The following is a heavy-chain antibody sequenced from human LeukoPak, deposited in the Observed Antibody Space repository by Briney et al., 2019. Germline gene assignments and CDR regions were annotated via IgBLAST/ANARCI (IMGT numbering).Heavy chain of an antibody. CDR2: ISWNSGSI. D-gene: IGHD1-26*01. Sequence: PGGSLRLSCAASGFTFDDYAMHWVRQAPGKGREWVSGISWNSGSIGYADSVKGRFTISRDNAKNSLYLQMNSLRAEDMALYYYAKDRGWYSGSYYTGAFDIWGQGTMVTVSP. CDR3: AKDRGWYSGSYYTGAFDI. V-gene: IGHV3-9*03. CDR1: GFTFDDYA. J-gene: IGHJ3*02.